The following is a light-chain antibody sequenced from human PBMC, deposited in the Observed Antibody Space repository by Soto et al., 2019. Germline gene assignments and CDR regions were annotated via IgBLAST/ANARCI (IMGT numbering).Light chain of an antibody. V-gene: IGKV1-39*01. J-gene: IGKJ1*01. CDR3: QQSYSTPWT. Sequence: DIQMTQSPSSLSASVGDRVTITCRASRSITSYLSWYQQKPGKAPKLLIYGASSLESGVPSRFSGSGSGTDFTLTISSLQPEDFATYYCQQSYSTPWTFGQGTKVEIK. CDR1: RSITSY. CDR2: GAS.